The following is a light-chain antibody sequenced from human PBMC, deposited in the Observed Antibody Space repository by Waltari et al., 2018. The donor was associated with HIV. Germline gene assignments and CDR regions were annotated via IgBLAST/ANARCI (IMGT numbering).Light chain of an antibody. V-gene: IGLV2-14*01. Sequence: QSDLTQPASVSGPPGQAITISCTGTSSDVGGYIYVSWYQQHPGKAPKLMIYDVSNRPSGVSNRFSGSKSGNTASLTISGLQAEDEADYYCSSYTSSSTPWVFGGGTKLTVL. CDR1: SSDVGGYIY. CDR2: DVS. J-gene: IGLJ3*02. CDR3: SSYTSSSTPWV.